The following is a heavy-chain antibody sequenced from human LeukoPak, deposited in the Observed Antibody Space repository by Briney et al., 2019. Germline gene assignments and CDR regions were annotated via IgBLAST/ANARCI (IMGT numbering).Heavy chain of an antibody. J-gene: IGHJ6*02. V-gene: IGHV3-30*18. CDR3: AKESGSSWSPGGHYYYGMDV. Sequence: GGSLRLSCAASGFTFSSYGMHWVRQAPGKGLEWVAVISYDGSNKYYADSVKGRFTISRDNSKNTLYLQMNSLRAEDTAVYYCAKESGSSWSPGGHYYYGMDVWGQGTTVTVSS. CDR1: GFTFSSYG. D-gene: IGHD6-13*01. CDR2: ISYDGSNK.